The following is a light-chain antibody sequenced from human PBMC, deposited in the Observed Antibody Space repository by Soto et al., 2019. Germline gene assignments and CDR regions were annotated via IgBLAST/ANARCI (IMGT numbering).Light chain of an antibody. J-gene: IGLJ3*02. V-gene: IGLV1-44*01. Sequence: QPVLTQPPSASGTPGQRVTISCSGSNSNIGTNSMNWYQQLPGTAPKLLIHSSNQRPSGVPDRFSGSKSGTSASLAISGLQSEDEADYYCAAWDGSLNGWVFGGGTKLTVL. CDR3: AAWDGSLNGWV. CDR2: SSN. CDR1: NSNIGTNS.